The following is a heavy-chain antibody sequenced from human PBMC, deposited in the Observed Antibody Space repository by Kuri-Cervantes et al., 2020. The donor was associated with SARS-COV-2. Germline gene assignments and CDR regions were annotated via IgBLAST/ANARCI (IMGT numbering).Heavy chain of an antibody. D-gene: IGHD3-22*01. J-gene: IGHJ6*02. V-gene: IGHV3-72*01. Sequence: GESLKISCAASGFTFTDHYMDWVRQAPGKGLEWVGRSRNKARSYTTEYAASVKGRFTISRDDSKNSLYLQMNSLKTEDTAVYYCARENQGNYYDSSGYYHYYYYGMDVWGQGTTVTVSS. CDR2: SRNKARSYTT. CDR1: GFTFTDHY. CDR3: ARENQGNYYDSSGYYHYYYYGMDV.